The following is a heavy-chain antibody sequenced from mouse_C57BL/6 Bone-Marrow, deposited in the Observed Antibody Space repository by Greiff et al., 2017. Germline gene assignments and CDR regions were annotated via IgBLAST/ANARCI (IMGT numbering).Heavy chain of an antibody. CDR3: ARDYDGYYVSWFAY. J-gene: IGHJ3*01. Sequence: EVKLVESGGGLVQSGRSLRLSCATSGFTFSDFYMEWVRQAPGKGLEWIAASRNKANDYTTEYSASVKGRFIVSRDTSQSILYLQMNALRAEDTAIYYCARDYDGYYVSWFAYWGQGTLVTVSA. V-gene: IGHV7-1*01. D-gene: IGHD2-3*01. CDR2: SRNKANDYTT. CDR1: GFTFSDFY.